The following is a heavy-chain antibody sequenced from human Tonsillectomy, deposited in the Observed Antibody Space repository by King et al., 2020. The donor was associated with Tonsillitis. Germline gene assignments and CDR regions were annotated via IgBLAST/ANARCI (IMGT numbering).Heavy chain of an antibody. V-gene: IGHV5-10-1*03. D-gene: IGHD4-17*01. CDR2: IDPSDSYT. CDR3: ARHSDYGDYAISYEP. Sequence: VQLVESGAEVIKPGESLRISCKGSGYSFTNYLISWVRQMPGKGLEWMGSIDPSDSYTNYSPSFQGHVTISADKSISTAYLQWNRLKASYSAMYYCARHSDYGDYAISYEPWGQGTLVPVSS. CDR1: GYSFTNYL. J-gene: IGHJ5*02.